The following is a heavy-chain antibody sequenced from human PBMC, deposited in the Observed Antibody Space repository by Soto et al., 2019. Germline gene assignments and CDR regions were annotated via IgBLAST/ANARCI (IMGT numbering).Heavy chain of an antibody. D-gene: IGHD1-7*01. J-gene: IGHJ5*02. V-gene: IGHV1-69*01. Sequence: QVQLVQSGAEVKKPGSSVKVSCKASGGTFSSYAISWVRQAPGQGLEWMGGIIPIFGTANYAQKFQDRVTITADESTSTAYMELSSLRSEDTAVYYCARDATELELGLRWFDPWGQGTLVTVSS. CDR2: IIPIFGTA. CDR1: GGTFSSYA. CDR3: ARDATELELGLRWFDP.